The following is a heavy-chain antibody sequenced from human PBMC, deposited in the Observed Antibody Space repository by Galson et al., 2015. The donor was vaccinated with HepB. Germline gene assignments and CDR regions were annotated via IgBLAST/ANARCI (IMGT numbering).Heavy chain of an antibody. CDR3: VLLRGYDLKPLDY. D-gene: IGHD5-12*01. CDR2: ISSSSTTI. J-gene: IGHJ4*02. Sequence: SLRLSCAASTFIFGTYSMNWVRQAPGKGLEWVSYISSSSTTIYYADSVKGRFTISRDNAKNSLYLQMNSLRAEDTAVYYCVLLRGYDLKPLDYWGQGTLVTVSS. V-gene: IGHV3-48*04. CDR1: TFIFGTYS.